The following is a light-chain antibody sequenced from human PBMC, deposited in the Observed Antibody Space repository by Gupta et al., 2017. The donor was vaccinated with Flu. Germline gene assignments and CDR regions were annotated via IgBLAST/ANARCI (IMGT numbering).Light chain of an antibody. V-gene: IGKV4-1*01. CDR3: QQYYSTPYT. CDR1: QSVLHSSNNKNY. Sequence: DIVMTQSPDSLAVSLGERATINCKSSQSVLHSSNNKNYLAWFQQKPGQPPKLLIYWASTRESGVPDRFSGSASGTDFTLTISSLQAEDVAVYYCQQYYSTPYTFGQGTKLESK. CDR2: WAS. J-gene: IGKJ2*01.